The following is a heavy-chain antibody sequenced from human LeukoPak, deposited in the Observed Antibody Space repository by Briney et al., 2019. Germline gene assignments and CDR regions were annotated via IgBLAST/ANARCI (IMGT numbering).Heavy chain of an antibody. D-gene: IGHD1-1*01. CDR1: GGSISSYS. J-gene: IGHJ5*02. Sequence: SETLSLTCTVSGGSISSYSWSWIRQPPGKGLEWIGYISYSGSTNFNPSLKSRVTISVDTSKNQFSLKLSSVTAADTAVYYCAREGTAGTNLNWFDPWGQGTRVPVSS. CDR3: AREGTAGTNLNWFDP. CDR2: ISYSGST. V-gene: IGHV4-59*01.